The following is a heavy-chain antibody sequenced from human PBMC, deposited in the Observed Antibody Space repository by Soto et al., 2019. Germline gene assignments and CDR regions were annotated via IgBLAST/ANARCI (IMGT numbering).Heavy chain of an antibody. J-gene: IGHJ4*02. CDR2: IYPSGST. Sequence: PSHTLSLTYTVSGVSIIGHACIWVRQHAGRGLEWIGHIYPSGSTSYNPSLRSRVTMSLDTSNNQIFLNLTSVTAADTAVFYCVRGRSYSVYDFWGPGTLVTSPQ. V-gene: IGHV4-4*07. CDR1: GVSIIGHA. D-gene: IGHD5-12*01. CDR3: VRGRSYSVYDF.